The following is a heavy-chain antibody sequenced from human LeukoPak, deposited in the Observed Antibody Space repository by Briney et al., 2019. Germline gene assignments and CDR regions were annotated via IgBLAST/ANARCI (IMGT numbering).Heavy chain of an antibody. D-gene: IGHD1-26*01. CDR3: ARESFRSGSLSTYDYYYYGMDV. CDR1: GFTFSSYS. J-gene: IGHJ6*02. CDR2: ISSSSSTI. V-gene: IGHV3-48*02. Sequence: PGGSLRLSCAASGFTFSSYSMNWVRQAPGKGLEWVSYISSSSSTIYYADSVKGRFTISRDNAKNSLYLQMNSLRDEDTAVYYCARESFRSGSLSTYDYYYYGMDVWGQGTTVTVSS.